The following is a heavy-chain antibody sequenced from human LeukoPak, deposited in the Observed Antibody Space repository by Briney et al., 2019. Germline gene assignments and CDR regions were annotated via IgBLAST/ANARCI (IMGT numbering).Heavy chain of an antibody. CDR2: ISSSSSTT. Sequence: GGSLRLSCAASGFTFSSYNMNWVRQAPGKGLEWVSYISSSSSTTYYADSVKGRFTISRDNSKNTLYLQMNSLRAEDTAVYYCARSLPIVVVPAASQRRRNYYYYGMDVWGQGTTVTVSS. CDR1: GFTFSSYN. J-gene: IGHJ6*02. CDR3: ARSLPIVVVPAASQRRRNYYYYGMDV. D-gene: IGHD2-2*01. V-gene: IGHV3-48*01.